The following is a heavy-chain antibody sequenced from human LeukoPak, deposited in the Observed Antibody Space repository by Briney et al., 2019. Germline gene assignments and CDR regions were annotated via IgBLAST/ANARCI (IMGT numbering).Heavy chain of an antibody. Sequence: SETLSLTCAVYGGSFSGYYWSWIRQPPGKGLEWIGEINHSGSTNYNPSLKSRVTISVDTSKNQFSLKLSSVTAADTAVYYCAGGRRPRAGYSSGWSPTFDIWGQGTMVTVSS. CDR3: AGGRRPRAGYSSGWSPTFDI. D-gene: IGHD6-19*01. CDR2: INHSGST. CDR1: GGSFSGYY. V-gene: IGHV4-34*01. J-gene: IGHJ3*02.